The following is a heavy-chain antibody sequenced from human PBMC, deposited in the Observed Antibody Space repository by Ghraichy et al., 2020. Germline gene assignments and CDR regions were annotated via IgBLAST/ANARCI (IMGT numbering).Heavy chain of an antibody. CDR3: VRDPMTTVTGGWFDP. Sequence: ASVKVSCKASGYTFTGYYMHWVRQAPGQGLEWMGWINPNSGGTNYAQKFQGRVTMTRDTSISTAYMELSRLRSDDTAVYYCVRDPMTTVTGGWFDPWGQGTLVTVSS. CDR2: INPNSGGT. V-gene: IGHV1-2*02. J-gene: IGHJ5*02. D-gene: IGHD4-17*01. CDR1: GYTFTGYY.